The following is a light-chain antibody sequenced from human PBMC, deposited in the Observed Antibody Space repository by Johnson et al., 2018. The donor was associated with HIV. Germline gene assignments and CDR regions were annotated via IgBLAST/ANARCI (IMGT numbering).Light chain of an antibody. J-gene: IGLJ1*01. CDR1: SSNIGNNY. V-gene: IGLV1-47*02. Sequence: QSVLTQPPSVSAAPGQKVTISCSGSSSNIGNNYVSWYQQLPGTAPKLLIYSNNQRPSGVPDRFSGSKSGTSASLAISGLPSEDEADYYCAAWDDSLNGLVFGTGTKVTVL. CDR3: AAWDDSLNGLV. CDR2: SNN.